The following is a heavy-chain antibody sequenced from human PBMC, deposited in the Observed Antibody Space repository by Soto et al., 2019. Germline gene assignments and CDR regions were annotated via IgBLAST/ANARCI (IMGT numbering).Heavy chain of an antibody. Sequence: GGSLRVSCAASGFTFSSYCMHWVRQAPGKGLEWVAVISYDGSNKYYADSVKGRFTISRDNSKNTLYLQMNSLRAEDTAVYYCAKVEVETALYYYYMDVWGKGTTVTVSS. CDR3: AKVEVETALYYYYMDV. J-gene: IGHJ6*03. CDR1: GFTFSSYC. D-gene: IGHD2-21*02. CDR2: ISYDGSNK. V-gene: IGHV3-30*18.